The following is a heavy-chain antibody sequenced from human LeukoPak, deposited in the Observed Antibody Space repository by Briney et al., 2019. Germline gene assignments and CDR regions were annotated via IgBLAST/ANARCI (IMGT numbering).Heavy chain of an antibody. CDR2: ISGSGGST. CDR3: AKDLGLSGYSGSYAFDI. Sequence: GGSLRLSCAASGFTFSSYAMSWVRQAPGKGLEWVSAISGSGGSTHHADSVKGRFTISRDNSKNTLYLQMNSLRAEDTALYYCAKDLGLSGYSGSYAFDIWGQGTMVTVSS. J-gene: IGHJ3*02. D-gene: IGHD1-26*01. CDR1: GFTFSSYA. V-gene: IGHV3-23*01.